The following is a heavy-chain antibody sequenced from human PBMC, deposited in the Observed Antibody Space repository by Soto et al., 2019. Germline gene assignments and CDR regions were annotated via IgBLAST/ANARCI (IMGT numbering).Heavy chain of an antibody. CDR3: ARLLTIYYDILTGPTFFDY. CDR1: GGSISSSSYY. Sequence: PSETLSLTCTVSGGSISSSSYYWGWIRQPPGKGLEWIGSIYYSGSTYYNPSLKSRVTISVDTSKNQFSLKLSSVTAADTAVYYCARLLTIYYDILTGPTFFDYWGQGTLVTVSS. D-gene: IGHD3-9*01. V-gene: IGHV4-39*01. CDR2: IYYSGST. J-gene: IGHJ4*02.